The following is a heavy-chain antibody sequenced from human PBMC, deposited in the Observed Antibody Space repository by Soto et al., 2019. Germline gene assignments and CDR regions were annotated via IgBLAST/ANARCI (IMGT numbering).Heavy chain of an antibody. Sequence: SETLSLTCTVSGGSISSSSYYWGWIRQPPGKGLEWIGSIYYSGSTYYNPSLKSRVTISVDTSKNQFSLKLSSVTAADTAVYYCARQRSDYGDYFFDYWGQGTLVTLSS. D-gene: IGHD4-17*01. CDR3: ARQRSDYGDYFFDY. CDR1: GGSISSSSYY. J-gene: IGHJ4*02. V-gene: IGHV4-39*01. CDR2: IYYSGST.